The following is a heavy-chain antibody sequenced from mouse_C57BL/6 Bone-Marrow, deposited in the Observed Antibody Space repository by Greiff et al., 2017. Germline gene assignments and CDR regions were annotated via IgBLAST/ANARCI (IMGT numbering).Heavy chain of an antibody. V-gene: IGHV1-82*01. Sequence: SGPELVKPGASVKISCKASGYAFSSSWMNWVKQRPGKGLEWIGRIYPGDGATNYNGKFKGKATLTADKSSSTAYMQLSSLTSEDSAVYVCASRLRFAYWGQGTLVTVSA. CDR3: ASRLRFAY. CDR2: IYPGDGAT. J-gene: IGHJ3*01. D-gene: IGHD2-1*01. CDR1: GYAFSSSW.